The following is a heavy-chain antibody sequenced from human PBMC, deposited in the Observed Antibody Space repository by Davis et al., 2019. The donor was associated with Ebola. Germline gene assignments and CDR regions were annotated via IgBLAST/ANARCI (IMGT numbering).Heavy chain of an antibody. D-gene: IGHD3-3*01. CDR2: ISGSGGST. CDR1: GFTFSNYA. Sequence: GESLKISCVASGFTFSNYAMSWVRQAPGKGLEWVSVISGSGGSTYYADSVKGRFTISRDNSKNTLYLQMNSLRAEDTAVYYCANVRPRIRFLEWLAPVDVWGQGTTVTVSS. J-gene: IGHJ6*02. CDR3: ANVRPRIRFLEWLAPVDV. V-gene: IGHV3-23*01.